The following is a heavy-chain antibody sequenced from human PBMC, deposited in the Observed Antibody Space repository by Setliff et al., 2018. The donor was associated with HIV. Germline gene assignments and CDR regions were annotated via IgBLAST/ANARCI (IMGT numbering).Heavy chain of an antibody. V-gene: IGHV3-33*06. CDR1: GFTFSNYG. CDR2: IWYDGSSE. CDR3: AKDRSNYYYYMDV. Sequence: GGSLRLSCAASGFTFSNYGMHWVRQAPGKGLEWVAVIWYDGSSEYYGDSVKGRFTISRDNSKKTLYLQMNSLRAEDTAVYYCAKDRSNYYYYMDVWGKGTTVTVSS. J-gene: IGHJ6*03.